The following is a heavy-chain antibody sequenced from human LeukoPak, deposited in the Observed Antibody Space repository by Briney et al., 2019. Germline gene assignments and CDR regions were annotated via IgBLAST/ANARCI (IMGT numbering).Heavy chain of an antibody. CDR3: ARDPVGDYYDSSSYFDY. V-gene: IGHV4-38-2*02. J-gene: IGHJ4*02. CDR1: GGSISSYY. Sequence: SETLSLTCTVSGGSISSYYWSWIRQPPGKGLEWIGSIYHSGSTYYNPSLKSRVTISVDTSKNQFPLKLSSVTAADTAVYYCARDPVGDYYDSSSYFDYWGQGTLVTVSS. CDR2: IYHSGST. D-gene: IGHD3-22*01.